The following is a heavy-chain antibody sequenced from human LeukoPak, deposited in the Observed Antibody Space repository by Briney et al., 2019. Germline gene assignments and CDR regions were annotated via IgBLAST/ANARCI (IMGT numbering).Heavy chain of an antibody. V-gene: IGHV1-8*01. CDR3: ARGGCSTTSCYHFDS. CDR2: MNPISGNT. CDR1: GYTFTSYD. D-gene: IGHD2-2*01. J-gene: IGHJ4*02. Sequence: ASVKVSCKASGYTFTSYDINWVRQATGQGLEWMGWMNPISGNTGHAQKFQGRVTMTRDMSTTTVYLGLNSLRSEDTAVYYCARGGCSTTSCYHFDSWGQRTLVTVSS.